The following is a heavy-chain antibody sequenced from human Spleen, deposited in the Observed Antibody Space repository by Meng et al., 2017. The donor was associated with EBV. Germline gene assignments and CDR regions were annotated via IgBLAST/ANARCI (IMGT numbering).Heavy chain of an antibody. D-gene: IGHD3-10*01. Sequence: GLLKHSGTLELTCAVSGGSIGSTNWWGWVRQPPGKGLEWIGQFYHRGNTNYKPSLKSRVTISLDKSKNQFSLNLTSVTAADTAVYFCARERVKSSVTRGPFDWGRGTLVTVSS. CDR1: GGSIGSTNW. J-gene: IGHJ4*02. V-gene: IGHV4-4*02. CDR2: FYHRGNT. CDR3: ARERVKSSVTRGPFD.